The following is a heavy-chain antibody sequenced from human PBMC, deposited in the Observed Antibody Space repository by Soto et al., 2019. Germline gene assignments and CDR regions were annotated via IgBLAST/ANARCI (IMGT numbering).Heavy chain of an antibody. CDR3: ARAYRVVPHRVIDY. CDR1: GFTFSSYG. D-gene: IGHD2-2*01. J-gene: IGHJ4*02. V-gene: IGHV3-33*01. Sequence: QVHLVESGGGVVQPGRSLRLSCAASGFTFSSYGMHWVRQAPGKGLEWVAVIWYDGSNKYYADSVKGRLTISRDHSNNTLSLQMNSLRAEDTAVYYCARAYRVVPHRVIDYWGQGTLVTVSS. CDR2: IWYDGSNK.